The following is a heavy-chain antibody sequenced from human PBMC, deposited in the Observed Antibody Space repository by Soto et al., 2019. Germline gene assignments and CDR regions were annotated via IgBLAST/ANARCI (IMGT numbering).Heavy chain of an antibody. CDR3: AREAAALGNDY. Sequence: QVQLVQSGAEVKKPGASVKVSCKASGYTFTSYDINWVRQATGQGLEWMGWMNPNSGNTGYAQKFPGRGTMTRNSSIRLAYQELSCPGTGEPAVYYCAREAAALGNDYWGQGTLVTVSS. V-gene: IGHV1-8*01. D-gene: IGHD2-2*01. J-gene: IGHJ4*02. CDR1: GYTFTSYD. CDR2: MNPNSGNT.